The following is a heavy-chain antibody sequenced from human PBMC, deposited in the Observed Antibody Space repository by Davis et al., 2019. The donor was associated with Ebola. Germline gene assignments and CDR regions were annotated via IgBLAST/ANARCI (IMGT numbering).Heavy chain of an antibody. CDR3: ARENFYDSGGVDV. CDR2: IYSGGST. V-gene: IGHV3-53*01. D-gene: IGHD3-3*01. Sequence: GESLKISCAASGFTVSSNYMSWVRQAPGKGLEWVSVIYSGGSTYYADSVKGRFTISRDNSKNTLYLQMNSLRAEDTAVYYCARENFYDSGGVDVWGQGTTVTVSS. J-gene: IGHJ6*02. CDR1: GFTVSSNY.